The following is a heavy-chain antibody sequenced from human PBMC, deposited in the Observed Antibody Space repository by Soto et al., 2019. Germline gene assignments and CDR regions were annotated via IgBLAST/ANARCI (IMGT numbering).Heavy chain of an antibody. Sequence: QVQLVQSGAEVKKPGSSVKVSCKASGGTFSSYAISWVRQAPGQGLEWMGGIIPIFGTANYAQKFQGRVTSTGDESTSTAYMGLSSLRSEDTAVYYCARITMGRGGGGWFDYWGQGTLVTVSS. D-gene: IGHD3-10*01. CDR2: IIPIFGTA. J-gene: IGHJ4*02. CDR1: GGTFSSYA. V-gene: IGHV1-69*12. CDR3: ARITMGRGGGGWFDY.